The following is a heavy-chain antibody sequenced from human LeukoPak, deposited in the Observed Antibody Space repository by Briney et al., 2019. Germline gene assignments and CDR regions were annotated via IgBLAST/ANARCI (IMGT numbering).Heavy chain of an antibody. V-gene: IGHV4-39*07. Sequence: GSLRLSCAASGFTFSTYAMSWIRQPPGKGLEWIGSIYYSGSTYYNPSLKSRVTISVDTSKNQFSLKLSSVTAADTAVYYCAKGGYSFYFDYWGQGTLVTVSS. J-gene: IGHJ4*02. D-gene: IGHD5-18*01. CDR1: GFTFSTYA. CDR2: IYYSGST. CDR3: AKGGYSFYFDY.